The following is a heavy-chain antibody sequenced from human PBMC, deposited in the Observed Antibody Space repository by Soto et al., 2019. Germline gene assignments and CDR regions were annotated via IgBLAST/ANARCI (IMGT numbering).Heavy chain of an antibody. CDR1: GRSISSGDYY. V-gene: IGHV4-39*02. CDR2: IYHTGDT. Sequence: SETLSLTCTVSGRSISSGDYYWSWIRQHPGKGLEWVGSIYHTGDTHYNPSLRSQVSMSVDTSKNHFSLRLTYLTAADTAVYFCARDTNSLDLWGQGILVTASS. J-gene: IGHJ5*02. D-gene: IGHD2-8*01. CDR3: ARDTNSLDL.